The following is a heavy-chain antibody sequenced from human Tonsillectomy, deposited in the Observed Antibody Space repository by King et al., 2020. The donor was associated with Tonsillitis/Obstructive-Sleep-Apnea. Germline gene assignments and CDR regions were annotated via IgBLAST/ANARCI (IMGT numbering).Heavy chain of an antibody. CDR2: IYTSGST. CDR1: GGSISSYY. V-gene: IGHV4-4*07. D-gene: IGHD2-21*02. J-gene: IGHJ4*02. Sequence: QLQESGPGLVKPSETLSLTCTVSGGSISSYYWSWIRQPAGKGLEWIGRIYTSGSTNYNPSLKSRVTISVDTSKNQYSLKLSSVTAADTAVYFCARECGGDCYSEYYFNYWGQGTLVTVSS. CDR3: ARECGGDCYSEYYFNY.